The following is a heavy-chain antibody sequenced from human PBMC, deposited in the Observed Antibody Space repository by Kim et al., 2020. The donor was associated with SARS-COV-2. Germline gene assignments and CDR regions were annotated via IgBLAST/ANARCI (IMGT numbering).Heavy chain of an antibody. D-gene: IGHD3-9*01. CDR3: ARDNTDWSFGY. J-gene: IGHJ4*02. Sequence: ASVKVSCKASGYTFTSHKIHWVRQAPGEGLEWMGIITPIDAVTNYAQKFQGRVTMTSDTSTSTVNMELSGLRFGDTAVYYCARDNTDWSFGYWGQGTLVTVSS. V-gene: IGHV1-46*01. CDR2: ITPIDAVT. CDR1: GYTFTSHK.